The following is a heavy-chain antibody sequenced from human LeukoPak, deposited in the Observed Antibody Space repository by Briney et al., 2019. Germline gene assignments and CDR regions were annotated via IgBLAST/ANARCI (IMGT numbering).Heavy chain of an antibody. CDR2: IYHSGST. Sequence: SQTLSLTCTVSGGSISSGGYYWSWIRQPPGKGLEWIGYIYHSGSTYYNPSLKSRVTISVDRSKNQFSLKLSSVTAADTAVYYCARGTVNATSYFDYWGQGTLVTVSS. D-gene: IGHD4-17*01. V-gene: IGHV4-30-2*01. CDR1: GGSISSGGYY. J-gene: IGHJ4*02. CDR3: ARGTVNATSYFDY.